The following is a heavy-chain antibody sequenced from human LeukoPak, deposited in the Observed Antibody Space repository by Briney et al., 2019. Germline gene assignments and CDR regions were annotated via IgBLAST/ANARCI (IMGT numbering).Heavy chain of an antibody. CDR2: ISGDGGDT. V-gene: IGHV3-43*02. J-gene: IGHJ4*02. CDR3: AKARGYSDF. D-gene: IGHD5-12*01. CDR1: GFTFDDYA. Sequence: PGGSLRLSCAASGFTFDDYAMHWVRHAPGKGLEWVCLISGDGGDTFYADSVKGLFTITRDNSKKSLYLQMNSLRTEDTAFYYCAKARGYSDFWGQGTLVTVSS.